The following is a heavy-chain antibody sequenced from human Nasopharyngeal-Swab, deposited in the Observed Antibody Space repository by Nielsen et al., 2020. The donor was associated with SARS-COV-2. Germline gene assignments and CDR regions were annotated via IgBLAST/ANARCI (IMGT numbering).Heavy chain of an antibody. CDR3: ARDGYSSGWYPHYYYYYGMDV. J-gene: IGHJ6*02. V-gene: IGHV4-4*07. CDR2: IYTSGST. CDR1: GGSISSYY. D-gene: IGHD6-19*01. Sequence: SETLSLTCTVSGGSISSYYWSWIRQPAGKGLEWIGPIYTSGSTNYNPSLKSRVTMSVDTSKNQYSLKLSSVTGADTAVYYCARDGYSSGWYPHYYYYYGMDVWGQGTTVTVSS.